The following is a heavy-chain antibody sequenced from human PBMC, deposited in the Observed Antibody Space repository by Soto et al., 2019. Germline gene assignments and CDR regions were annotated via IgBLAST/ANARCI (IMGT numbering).Heavy chain of an antibody. V-gene: IGHV1-46*01. CDR2: INPSGGST. CDR1: GYTFTSYY. Sequence: QVQLVQSGAEVKKPGASVKVSCKASGYTFTSYYMHWVRQAPGQGPEWMGIINPSGGSTSYAQKFQGRVTMTRDTSTSTVYMELSSLRSEDTAVYYCAREHVYRPGYSGSYKRGNLFDPWGQGTLVTVSS. CDR3: AREHVYRPGYSGSYKRGNLFDP. D-gene: IGHD1-26*01. J-gene: IGHJ5*02.